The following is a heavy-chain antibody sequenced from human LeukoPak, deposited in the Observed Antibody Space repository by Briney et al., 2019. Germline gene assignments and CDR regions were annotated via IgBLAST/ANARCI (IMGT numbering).Heavy chain of an antibody. CDR1: GFTFSTYS. CDR2: ISTSSNYI. Sequence: GGSLRLSCAASGFTFSTYSMNWVRQAPGKGLEWVSSISTSSNYIYYADSVKGRFTISRDNAKNSLYLQMNSLRAEDTAMYYCARDAGYCSGGSCFWDAFDIWGQGTMVTVSS. V-gene: IGHV3-21*01. D-gene: IGHD2-15*01. J-gene: IGHJ3*02. CDR3: ARDAGYCSGGSCFWDAFDI.